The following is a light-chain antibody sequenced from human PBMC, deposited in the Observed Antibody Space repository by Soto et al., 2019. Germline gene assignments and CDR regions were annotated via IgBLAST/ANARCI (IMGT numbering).Light chain of an antibody. CDR2: GVS. J-gene: IGLJ1*01. V-gene: IGLV2-8*01. Sequence: QSALTQPPSASGSPGQSVTISCTGTSSDVGGYSYVSWYQQHPGKAPKLMIYGVSKRPSGVPDRFSGSKSGNTASLTVSGLQAEDEADYYCSSFAGSNNYVFGTGTKLTVL. CDR3: SSFAGSNNYV. CDR1: SSDVGGYSY.